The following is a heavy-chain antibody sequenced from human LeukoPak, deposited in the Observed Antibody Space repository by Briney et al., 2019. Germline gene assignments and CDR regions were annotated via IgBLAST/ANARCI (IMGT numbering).Heavy chain of an antibody. Sequence: GGSLRLSCAASGFTFSSYAMHWVRQAPGKGVEYVSAISSNGGSTYYANSVKGRFTISRDNSKNTLYLQMGSLRAEDMAVYYCARSVYDSSGYRLENYYYYYMDVWGKGTTVTVSS. V-gene: IGHV3-64*01. CDR1: GFTFSSYA. CDR2: ISSNGGST. J-gene: IGHJ6*03. CDR3: ARSVYDSSGYRLENYYYYYMDV. D-gene: IGHD3-22*01.